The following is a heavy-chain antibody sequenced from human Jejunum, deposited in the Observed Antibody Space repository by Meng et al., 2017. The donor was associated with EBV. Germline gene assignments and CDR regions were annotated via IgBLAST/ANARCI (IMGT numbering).Heavy chain of an antibody. CDR1: AYTFAGYY. V-gene: IGHV1-2*06. J-gene: IGHJ2*01. D-gene: IGHD3-16*01. CDR2: INPNSGGA. CDR3: AREGLVGDLRYFDL. Sequence: QGQLVQSGAEVKKPGASAKVSCKASAYTFAGYYMHWVRQAPGQGLEWMGRINPNSGGANYAQKFQGRVTMTRDTSISTAYMELSRLRSDDTAVYYCAREGLVGDLRYFDLWGRGTLVTVSS.